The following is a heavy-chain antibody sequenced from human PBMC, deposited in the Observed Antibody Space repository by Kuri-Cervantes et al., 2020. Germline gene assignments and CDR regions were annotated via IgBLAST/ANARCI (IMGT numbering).Heavy chain of an antibody. D-gene: IGHD2-8*02. CDR3: ARVALGGVFFEY. Sequence: GSLRLSCTVSGDSINSGYYWGWIRQTSGKGLEWIGSIYQSGDTYYNPSLKSRVTISVDTSKNQFSLKLSSVTAADTAVYYCARVALGGVFFEYWGQGTLVTVSS. CDR1: GDSINSGYY. J-gene: IGHJ4*02. CDR2: IYQSGDT. V-gene: IGHV4-38-2*02.